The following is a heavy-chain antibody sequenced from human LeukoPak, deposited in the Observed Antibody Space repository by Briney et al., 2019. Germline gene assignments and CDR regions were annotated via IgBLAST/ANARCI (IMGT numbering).Heavy chain of an antibody. CDR3: ARSRYYDSLYYYYYMDV. CDR1: GYTFTSYD. V-gene: IGHV1-8*02. Sequence: GASVKVSCKASGYTFTSYDINWVRQATGQGLEWMGWMNPNSGNTGYAQKLQGRVTMTTDTSTSTAYMELRSLRSDDTAVYYCARSRYYDSLYYYYYMDVWGKGTTVTVSS. D-gene: IGHD3-3*01. J-gene: IGHJ6*03. CDR2: MNPNSGNT.